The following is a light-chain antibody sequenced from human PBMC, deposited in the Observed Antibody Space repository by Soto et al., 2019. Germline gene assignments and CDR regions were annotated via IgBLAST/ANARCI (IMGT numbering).Light chain of an antibody. Sequence: QSALTQPASVSGSPGQSITISCTGTSSDVGGYNYVSWYQQHPGKAPKLIIFDVNNRPSGISNRFSGSKAGNTASLTISGLQDEDEADYYCFSYTSSGTFLFGGGTKVTVL. J-gene: IGLJ3*02. V-gene: IGLV2-14*03. CDR3: FSYTSSGTFL. CDR2: DVN. CDR1: SSDVGGYNY.